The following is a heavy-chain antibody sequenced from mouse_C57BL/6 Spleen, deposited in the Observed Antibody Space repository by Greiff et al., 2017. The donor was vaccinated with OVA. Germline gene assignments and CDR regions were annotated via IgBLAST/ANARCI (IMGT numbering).Heavy chain of an antibody. Sequence: EVHLVESGGGLVKPGGSLKLSCAASGFTFSDYGMHWVRQAPEKGLEWVAYISSGSSTIYYADTVKGRFTISRDNAKNTLFLQMPSLRSEDTAMYYCARRAYSSSYDFDYWGQGTTLTVSS. CDR2: ISSGSSTI. J-gene: IGHJ2*01. CDR3: ARRAYSSSYDFDY. V-gene: IGHV5-17*01. D-gene: IGHD1-1*01. CDR1: GFTFSDYG.